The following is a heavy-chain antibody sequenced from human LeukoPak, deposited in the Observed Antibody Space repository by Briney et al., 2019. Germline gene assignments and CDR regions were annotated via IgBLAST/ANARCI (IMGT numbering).Heavy chain of an antibody. Sequence: PGGSLRLSCAASGFTFSSYSMNWVRQAPGKGLEWVSSISSSSSYIYYADSVKGRFTISRDNAKNSLYLQMNSLRAEDTAVYYCARDRSPPQHYYGSGSYYPYYWGQGTLVTVSS. CDR3: ARDRSPPQHYYGSGSYYPYY. D-gene: IGHD3-10*01. J-gene: IGHJ4*02. CDR2: ISSSSSYI. CDR1: GFTFSSYS. V-gene: IGHV3-21*04.